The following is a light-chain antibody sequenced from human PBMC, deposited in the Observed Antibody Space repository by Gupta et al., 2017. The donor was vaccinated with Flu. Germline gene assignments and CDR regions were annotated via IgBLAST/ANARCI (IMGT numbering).Light chain of an antibody. CDR3: SSYTSSNTQV. CDR1: STDVGDYKY. V-gene: IGLV2-14*01. J-gene: IGLJ3*02. Sequence: TSTDVGDYKYVSWYQHHPGTAPKLIIYEVTNRPSGVSDRFFGSKSGNTASLTISGLQADDEADYYCSSYTSSNTQVFGGGTKLTVL. CDR2: EVT.